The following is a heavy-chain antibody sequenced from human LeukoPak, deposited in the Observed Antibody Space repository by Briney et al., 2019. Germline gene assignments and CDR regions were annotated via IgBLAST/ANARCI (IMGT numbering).Heavy chain of an antibody. J-gene: IGHJ6*02. CDR2: IYSGGST. CDR3: AREVDYYGMDV. V-gene: IGHV3-66*01. Sequence: GGSLRLSCAASGFTVSSNYMSWARQAPGKGLEWVSVIYSGGSTYYADSVKGRFTISRDNSKNTLYLQMNSLRAEDTAVYYCAREVDYYGMDVWGQGTTVTVSS. CDR1: GFTVSSNY.